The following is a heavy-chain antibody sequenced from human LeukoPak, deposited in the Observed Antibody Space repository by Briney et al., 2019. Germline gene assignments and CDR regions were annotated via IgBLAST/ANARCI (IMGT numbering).Heavy chain of an antibody. V-gene: IGHV1-18*01. Sequence: ASVKVSCKASGYTSTSYGISWVRQAPGQGLEWMGWISAYNGNTNYAQKLQGRVTMTTDTSPSTAYMELRSLRSDDTAVYYCARNPGPDYDFWRGYGLGYYYSRDVWGKGTTVTGSS. CDR3: ARNPGPDYDFWRGYGLGYYYSRDV. J-gene: IGHJ6*03. CDR1: GYTSTSYG. D-gene: IGHD3-3*01. CDR2: ISAYNGNT.